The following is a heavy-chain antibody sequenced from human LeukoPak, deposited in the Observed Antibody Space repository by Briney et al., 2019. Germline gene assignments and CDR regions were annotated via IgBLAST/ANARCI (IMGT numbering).Heavy chain of an antibody. J-gene: IGHJ5*02. Sequence: PSETLSLTCTVSGGSISSGSYYWSWIRQPAGKGLEWIGRICTSGSTNYNPSLKSRVTISVDTSKNQFSLKLSSVTAADTAVYYCARVIAAAGTNWFDPWGQGTLVTVSS. CDR2: ICTSGST. D-gene: IGHD6-13*01. CDR3: ARVIAAAGTNWFDP. V-gene: IGHV4-61*02. CDR1: GGSISSGSYY.